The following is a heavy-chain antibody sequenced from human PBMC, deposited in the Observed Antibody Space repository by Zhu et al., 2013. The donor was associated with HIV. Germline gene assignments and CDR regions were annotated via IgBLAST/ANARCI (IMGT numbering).Heavy chain of an antibody. CDR2: ISDSGFT. V-gene: IGHV4-61*08. CDR1: ADSESKRDYS. D-gene: IGHD2-8*02. CDR3: ARDSRWCLGGTCHIKLDY. J-gene: IGHJ4*02. Sequence: QVQLQESGPGVVKPSETLSLTCAVSADSESKRDYSWSWVRRPPGKGLQWIGYISDSGFTRYNPSLTSRVNMLFDTSKNQLSLNLRSVTAADTAVYYCARDSRWCLGGTCHIKLDYWGQGVLVTVSS.